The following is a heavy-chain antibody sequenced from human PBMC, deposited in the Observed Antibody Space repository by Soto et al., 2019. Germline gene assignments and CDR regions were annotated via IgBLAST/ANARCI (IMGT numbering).Heavy chain of an antibody. J-gene: IGHJ6*02. V-gene: IGHV2-70*01. CDR3: PRIRDAAYYYDSSGSPVPYFFYDMDI. D-gene: IGHD3-22*01. CDR2: IDWDDDK. Sequence: GPTLGNATPTLTLSCTFSGFSLSTSGMCVSWIRQPPGKALEWLALIDWDDDKYYSTSLKTRLTISKDTSKNQVVLTMTNMDPVDTATYYCPRIRDAAYYYDSSGSPVPYFFYDMDIWDQ. CDR1: GFSLSTSGMC.